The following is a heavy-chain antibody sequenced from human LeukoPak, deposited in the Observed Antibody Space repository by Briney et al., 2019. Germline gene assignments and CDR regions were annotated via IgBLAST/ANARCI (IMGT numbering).Heavy chain of an antibody. D-gene: IGHD2-2*01. CDR1: GYTFTSYD. Sequence: ASVKVSCKASGYTFTSYDINWVRQATGQGLERMGWMNPNSGNTGYAQKFQGRVTMTRNTSISTAYMELSSLRSEDTAVYYCARLGRPFVVVPAASRGTTKPDLRGRDYWGQGTLVTVSS. V-gene: IGHV1-8*01. J-gene: IGHJ4*02. CDR3: ARLGRPFVVVPAASRGTTKPDLRGRDY. CDR2: MNPNSGNT.